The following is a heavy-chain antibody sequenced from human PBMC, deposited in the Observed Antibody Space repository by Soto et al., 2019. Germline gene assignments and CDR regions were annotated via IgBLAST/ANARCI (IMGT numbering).Heavy chain of an antibody. CDR1: GFTFDDYA. D-gene: IGHD3-3*01. Sequence: GGSLRLSCAASGFTFDDYAMHWVRQAPGKGLEWVSGISWNSGSIGYADSVKGRFTISRDNAKNSLYLQMNSLRAEDTALYYCAKFTSFGPWNWFDPWGQGTLVTVSS. J-gene: IGHJ5*02. CDR3: AKFTSFGPWNWFDP. V-gene: IGHV3-9*01. CDR2: ISWNSGSI.